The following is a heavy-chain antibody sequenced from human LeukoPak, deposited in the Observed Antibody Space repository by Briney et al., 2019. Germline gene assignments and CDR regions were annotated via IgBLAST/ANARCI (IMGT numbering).Heavy chain of an antibody. D-gene: IGHD4-11*01. V-gene: IGHV3-33*01. CDR2: IWYDGSNK. CDR1: GFTFSSYC. J-gene: IGHJ4*02. Sequence: GGSLRLSCSASGFTFSSYCMHLVRQAPGKGLEWVAVIWYDGSNKYYADSVKGRFTISRDNSKNTLYLQMNSLRAEDTAVYYCARDIYSNGYLGYWGQGTLVTVSS. CDR3: ARDIYSNGYLGY.